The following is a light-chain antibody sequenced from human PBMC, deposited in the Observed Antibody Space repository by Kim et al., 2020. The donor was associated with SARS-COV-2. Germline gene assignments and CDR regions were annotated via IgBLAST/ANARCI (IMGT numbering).Light chain of an antibody. CDR2: GAS. CDR1: QSVSSSY. Sequence: DIVLTQSPGTLSLSPGERATLSCRASQSVSSSYLVWYQQKPGQAPRLLIYGASSRATGIPDRFSGSGSGTDFTLTISRLEPEDFAVYFCQQFGSSHWTFGQGNKL. J-gene: IGKJ1*01. CDR3: QQFGSSHWT. V-gene: IGKV3-20*01.